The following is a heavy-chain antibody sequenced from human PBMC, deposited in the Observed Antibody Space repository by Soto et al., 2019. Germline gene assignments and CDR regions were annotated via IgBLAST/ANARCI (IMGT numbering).Heavy chain of an antibody. CDR1: GLTFSSYS. D-gene: IGHD6-19*01. J-gene: IGHJ4*02. CDR3: ARGTGYSSGGYY. Sequence: GGSLRLSCAASGLTFSSYSRNWVRQAPGKGLEWVSYISSSSSTIYYADSVKGRFTISRDNAKNSLYLQMNSLRAEDTALYYCARGTGYSSGGYYWGQGALVTVSS. CDR2: ISSSSSTI. V-gene: IGHV3-48*01.